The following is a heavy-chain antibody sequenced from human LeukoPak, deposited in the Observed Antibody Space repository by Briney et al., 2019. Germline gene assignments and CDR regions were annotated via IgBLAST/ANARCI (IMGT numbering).Heavy chain of an antibody. J-gene: IGHJ4*02. CDR1: GFSFDDDV. CDR2: IAWNGEMR. CDR3: ARHWPAGYSIDS. Sequence: GGALRLCCAAPGFSFDDDVRRWGRQVPAKGLGWVCGIAWNGEMRGYAEAVKGRFTISRDNAKNPLYVQMNSLRAHDTALYFCARHWPAGYSIDSWGQGTLVSVSS. D-gene: IGHD3-9*01. V-gene: IGHV3-20*04.